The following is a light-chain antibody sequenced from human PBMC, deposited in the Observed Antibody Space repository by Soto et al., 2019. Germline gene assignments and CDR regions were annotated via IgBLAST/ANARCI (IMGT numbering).Light chain of an antibody. V-gene: IGKV4-1*01. CDR3: QQYYATPVT. Sequence: DIVMTQSPDSLAVSLGERATFNCKSSENVLYSSNNKNFLAWYQQKQGQPPRLLIYWASTRESGVPDRFSGSGSGTDFTLTISSMQAEDVAVYYCQQYYATPVTFGQGTRLE. CDR1: ENVLYSSNNKNF. CDR2: WAS. J-gene: IGKJ5*01.